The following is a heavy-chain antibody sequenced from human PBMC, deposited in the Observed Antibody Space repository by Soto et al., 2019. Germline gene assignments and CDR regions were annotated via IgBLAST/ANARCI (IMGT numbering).Heavy chain of an antibody. CDR2: IIPILGIA. Sequence: ASVKVSCKASGGTFSSYTISWVRQAPGQGLEWMGRIIPILGIANYAQKFQGRVTITADKSTSTAYMELSSLRSEDTAVYYCARAYGSGRGDFDPWGQGTLVTVSS. CDR3: ARAYGSGRGDFDP. J-gene: IGHJ5*02. D-gene: IGHD3-10*01. CDR1: GGTFSSYT. V-gene: IGHV1-69*02.